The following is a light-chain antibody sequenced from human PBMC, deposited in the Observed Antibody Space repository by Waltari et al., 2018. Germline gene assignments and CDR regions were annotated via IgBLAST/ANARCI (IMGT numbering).Light chain of an antibody. CDR3: CSCAGSYTFEV. CDR1: SSDVGGYNY. V-gene: IGLV2-11*01. J-gene: IGLJ2*01. CDR2: DVS. Sequence: QSALTQPRSVSGSPGQSVTISCTGTSSDVGGYNYVSWYQQHPGKAPKLMIYDVSKRPSAVPYLVSGSKSGNTASLAISRRQAEDAADYYCCSCAGSYTFEVFGGGTKLTVL.